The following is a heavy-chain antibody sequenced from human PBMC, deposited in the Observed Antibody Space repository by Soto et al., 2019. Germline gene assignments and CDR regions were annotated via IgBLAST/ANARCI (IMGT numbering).Heavy chain of an antibody. J-gene: IGHJ4*02. CDR3: AKDHDEDFGYDLDYFNY. D-gene: IGHD5-12*01. CDR1: GFGFDEYG. V-gene: IGHV3-20*04. CDR2: INRHGDST. Sequence: GGSLRLSCAASGFGFDEYGMSWVRQGPGKGLEWVSGINRHGDSTGYTDSVKGRFTISRDNAKNSLYLEMNSLRSEDTALYYCAKDHDEDFGYDLDYFNYWGRGTLVTVSS.